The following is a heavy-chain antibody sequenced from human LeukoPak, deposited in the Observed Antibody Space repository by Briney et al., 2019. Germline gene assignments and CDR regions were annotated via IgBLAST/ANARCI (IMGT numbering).Heavy chain of an antibody. CDR3: TRESGSYHGNDY. CDR2: INPNNGGT. D-gene: IGHD1-26*01. Sequence: ASVTVSCKASGYTFTGYYMHWVRQAPGQGLEWMGRINPNNGGTNYAQKFQGRVTMTGDTSISTAYMELSSLRSDDTALYYCTRESGSYHGNDYWGQGTLVTVSS. CDR1: GYTFTGYY. V-gene: IGHV1-2*06. J-gene: IGHJ4*02.